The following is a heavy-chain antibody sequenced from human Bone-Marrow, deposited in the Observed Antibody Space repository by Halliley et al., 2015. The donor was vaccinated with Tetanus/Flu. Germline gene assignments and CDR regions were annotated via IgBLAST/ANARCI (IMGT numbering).Heavy chain of an antibody. D-gene: IGHD5-12*01. V-gene: IGHV4-59*01. CDR3: ARISNSGYESRGQFDY. CDR2: VFYTGST. J-gene: IGHJ4*02. Sequence: YVFYTGSTNYHPPLKSRVTISVDTSKTQFSLTLGSVTAADTAVYYCARISNSGYESRGQFDYWGQGTLVTVSS.